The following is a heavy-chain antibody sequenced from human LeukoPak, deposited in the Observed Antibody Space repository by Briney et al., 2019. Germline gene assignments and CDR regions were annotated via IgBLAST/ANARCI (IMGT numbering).Heavy chain of an antibody. CDR3: ARIRAPIRQRWLHYHQNFDY. CDR2: INPNSGGT. J-gene: IGHJ4*02. Sequence: SVSVSYKASGHTFTGYYVHWVPQAPGQGLEWMGGINPNSGGTNYAQKFQGRVTMTRDTSISTAYMELSRLRSDDTAVYYCARIRAPIRQRWLHYHQNFDYWGQGTLVTVSS. V-gene: IGHV1-2*02. D-gene: IGHD5-12*01. CDR1: GHTFTGYY.